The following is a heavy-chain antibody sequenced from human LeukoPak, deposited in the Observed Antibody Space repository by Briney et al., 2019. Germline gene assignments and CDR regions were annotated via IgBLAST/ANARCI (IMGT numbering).Heavy chain of an antibody. D-gene: IGHD2-15*01. J-gene: IGHJ4*02. CDR3: ARDLGNRILYPLRY. Sequence: SVKVSCKASGGTFSSYAISWVRQAPGQGLEWMGGIIPIFGTANYAQKFQGRVTITADESTSTAYMELSSLRAEDTAVYYCARDLGNRILYPLRYWGQGTLVTVSS. V-gene: IGHV1-69*13. CDR1: GGTFSSYA. CDR2: IIPIFGTA.